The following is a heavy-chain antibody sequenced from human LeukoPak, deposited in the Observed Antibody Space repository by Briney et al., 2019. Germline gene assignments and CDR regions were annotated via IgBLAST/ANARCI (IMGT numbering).Heavy chain of an antibody. CDR2: IIGSSSYI. V-gene: IGHV3-21*01. J-gene: IGHJ5*02. D-gene: IGHD2-2*01. Sequence: GGSLRLSCAASGFTFSSYSMNWVRQAPGKGLEWVSSIIGSSSYIYYADSVKGRFTISRDNAKNSLYLQMNSLRAEDTAVYYCAREATVNIVVVPAPNWFDPWGQGTLVTVSS. CDR1: GFTFSSYS. CDR3: AREATVNIVVVPAPNWFDP.